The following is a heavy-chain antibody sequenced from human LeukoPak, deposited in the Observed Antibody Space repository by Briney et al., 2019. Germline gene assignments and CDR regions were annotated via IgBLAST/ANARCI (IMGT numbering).Heavy chain of an antibody. CDR3: ARSGGGDCYPFDY. Sequence: SETLSLTCAVSGYSISSGYYWGWIRPPPGKGPEWIGSIYHSGSTYYNPSLKSRVTISVDTSKNQFSLKLSSVTAADTAVYYCARSGGGDCYPFDYWGQGTLVTVSS. V-gene: IGHV4-38-2*01. J-gene: IGHJ4*02. CDR2: IYHSGST. CDR1: GYSISSGYY. D-gene: IGHD2-21*02.